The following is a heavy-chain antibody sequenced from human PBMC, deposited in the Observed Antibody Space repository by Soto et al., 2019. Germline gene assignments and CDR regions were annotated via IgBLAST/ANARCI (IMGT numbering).Heavy chain of an antibody. CDR2: ISGSGGST. CDR1: GFTFSSYA. J-gene: IGHJ5*02. CDR3: AKDPSSIAVNKRYYNWFDP. D-gene: IGHD6-19*01. Sequence: EVQLLESGGGLVQPGGSLRLSCAASGFTFSSYAMSWVRQAPGKGLEWVSAISGSGGSTYYADSVKGRFTISRDNSKNTLYLQMNSLRAEYTAVYYCAKDPSSIAVNKRYYNWFDPWGQGTLVTVSS. V-gene: IGHV3-23*01.